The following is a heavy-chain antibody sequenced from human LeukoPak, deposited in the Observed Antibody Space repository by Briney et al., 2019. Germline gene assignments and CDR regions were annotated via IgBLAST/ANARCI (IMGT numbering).Heavy chain of an antibody. CDR3: ARDRGYCSGGSCYRWFDP. V-gene: IGHV4-59*01. D-gene: IGHD2-15*01. Sequence: SETLSLTCTVSGGSISSDCWSWIRQPPGKGLEWIGYIYYSGSTNYNPSLKSRVTISVDTSKNQFSLKLSSVTAADTAVYYCARDRGYCSGGSCYRWFDPWGQGTLVAVSS. CDR2: IYYSGST. CDR1: GGSISSDC. J-gene: IGHJ5*02.